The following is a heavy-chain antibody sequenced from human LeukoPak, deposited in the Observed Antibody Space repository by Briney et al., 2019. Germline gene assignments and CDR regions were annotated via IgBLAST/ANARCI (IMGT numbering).Heavy chain of an antibody. CDR1: GFTFSNYW. D-gene: IGHD2-15*01. CDR3: AKWGCSGGSCYPFDY. CDR2: INSDGSST. J-gene: IGHJ4*02. Sequence: GGSLRLSCAASGFTFSNYWMHWVRQAPGKGLVWVSRINSDGSSTNYADSVKGRFTISRDNAKNTLYLQMNSLRAEDTAVYYCAKWGCSGGSCYPFDYWGQGTLVTVSS. V-gene: IGHV3-74*01.